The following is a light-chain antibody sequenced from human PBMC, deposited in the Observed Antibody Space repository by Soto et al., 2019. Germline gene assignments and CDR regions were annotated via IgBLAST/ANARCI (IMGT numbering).Light chain of an antibody. CDR1: QSLRDTY. CDR2: GAS. Sequence: IVLTQSPGTLSLSPGERATLSCRASQSLRDTYLAWYQQKPGQAPRLLIYGASTRATGVPDRFSGTGSGTDFTLTISRLEPEDFAVYHCQHYGSSPGTFGQGTKVEIK. J-gene: IGKJ1*01. V-gene: IGKV3-20*01. CDR3: QHYGSSPGT.